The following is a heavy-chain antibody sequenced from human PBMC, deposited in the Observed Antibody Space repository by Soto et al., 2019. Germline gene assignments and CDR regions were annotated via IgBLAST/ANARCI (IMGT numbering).Heavy chain of an antibody. D-gene: IGHD3-9*01. CDR1: GFTFSSYG. CDR2: ISYDGSNK. Sequence: QVQLVESGGGVVQPGRSLRLSCAASGFTFSSYGMHWVRQAPGKGLEWVAVISYDGSNKYYADSVKGRFTSSRDNSNNTLDLQMNSLRSEDTAVYYGANPGLVTENNWFDPWGQGTLVTVSS. CDR3: ANPGLVTENNWFDP. V-gene: IGHV3-30*18. J-gene: IGHJ5*02.